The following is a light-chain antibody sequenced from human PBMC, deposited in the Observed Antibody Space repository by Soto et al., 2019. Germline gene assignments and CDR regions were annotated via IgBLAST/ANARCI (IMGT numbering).Light chain of an antibody. J-gene: IGKJ4*01. V-gene: IGKV3D-20*02. CDR1: QRVSSGY. CDR2: GAS. Sequence: PGERATLSCRASQRVSSGYLAWYQQKPGQAPRLLIYGASNRATDIPDRFSGRGSGTDFTLTISRLEPEDFAVYYCQQRSNWPLLTFGGGTKVDIK. CDR3: QQRSNWPLLT.